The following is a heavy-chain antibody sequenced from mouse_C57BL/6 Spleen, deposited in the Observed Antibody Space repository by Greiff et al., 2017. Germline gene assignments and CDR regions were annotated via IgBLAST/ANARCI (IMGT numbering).Heavy chain of an antibody. D-gene: IGHD2-5*01. CDR1: GYTFTSYW. V-gene: IGHV1-50*01. J-gene: IGHJ2*01. Sequence: QVQLQQPGAELVKPGASVKLSCKASGYTFTSYWMQWVKQRPGQGLVWIGEIDPSDSYTNYNQKFKGKATLTVDTSSSTAYMQLSSLTSEDSAVYYCARKPSYYSNYVDYWGQGTTLTVSS. CDR2: IDPSDSYT. CDR3: ARKPSYYSNYVDY.